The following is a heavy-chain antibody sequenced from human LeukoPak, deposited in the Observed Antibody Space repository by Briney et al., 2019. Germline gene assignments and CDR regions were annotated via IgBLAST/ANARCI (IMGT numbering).Heavy chain of an antibody. V-gene: IGHV4-59*01. J-gene: IGHJ4*02. CDR1: GGSISFYY. CDR3: AREGGFYRPLDY. Sequence: PSETLSVTCTVSGGSISFYYWSWVRQPPGKGLELIAYTHYTGDTNYNPALKSRATISLDTSHNQFSLTLTSVTAADTAVYYCAREGGFYRPLDYSGQGTLVTVSS. CDR2: THYTGDT. D-gene: IGHD3-3*01.